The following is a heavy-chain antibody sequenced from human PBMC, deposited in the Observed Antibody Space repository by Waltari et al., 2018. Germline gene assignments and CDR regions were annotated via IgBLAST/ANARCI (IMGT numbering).Heavy chain of an antibody. CDR3: ARGHKLRGVTVVRYSYVMDV. Sequence: QVQLVQSGAEVRKPGASVKVSCKASGYTFITYEINWVRQASGQGLEWMGRINSYSGNSDYAQRFQGRVSITSNTSVGTAYMEVSGLTSDDTAIYYCARGHKLRGVTVVRYSYVMDVWGQGTTVTVTS. J-gene: IGHJ6*02. CDR1: GYTFITYE. D-gene: IGHD3-10*01. CDR2: INSYSGNS. V-gene: IGHV1-8*02.